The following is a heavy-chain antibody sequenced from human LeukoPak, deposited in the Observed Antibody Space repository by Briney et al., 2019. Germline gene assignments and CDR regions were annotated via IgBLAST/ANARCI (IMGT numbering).Heavy chain of an antibody. D-gene: IGHD6-13*01. Sequence: ASVKVSCKASGGSFSSYAISWVRQAPGQGLEWMGGIIPISGTANYAQKFQGRVTIAADESTSTVYMELSSLRFEDTAVYYCARDTSPIAAAGTGGDYWGQGTLVTVSS. CDR3: ARDTSPIAAAGTGGDY. V-gene: IGHV1-69*13. J-gene: IGHJ4*02. CDR2: IIPISGTA. CDR1: GGSFSSYA.